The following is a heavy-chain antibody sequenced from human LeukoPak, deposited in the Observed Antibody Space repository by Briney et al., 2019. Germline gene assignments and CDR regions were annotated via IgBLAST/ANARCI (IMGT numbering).Heavy chain of an antibody. V-gene: IGHV3-9*01. CDR1: GFTFDDYA. CDR3: SKGGRAMIVVVSDY. J-gene: IGHJ4*02. CDR2: ISWNSGSI. Sequence: GGSLRLSCAASGFTFDDYAMHWVRQAPGKGLEWVSGISWNSGSIGYADSVKGRFTISRDNAKNSLYLQMNSLRAEDTAVYYCSKGGRAMIVVVSDYWGQGTLVTVSS. D-gene: IGHD3-22*01.